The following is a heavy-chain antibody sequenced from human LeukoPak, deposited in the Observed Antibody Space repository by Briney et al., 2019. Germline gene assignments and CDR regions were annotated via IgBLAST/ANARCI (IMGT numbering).Heavy chain of an antibody. D-gene: IGHD3-22*01. CDR1: GGSISSYY. CDR2: IYYSGST. V-gene: IGHV4-59*12. Sequence: SETLSLTCTVSGGSISSYYWSWIRQPPGKGLEWIGYIYYSGSTNYNPSLKSRVTISVDTSKNQFSLKLSSVTAADTAVYYCAREVRRYDSSGYYYYYFDYWGQGTLVTVSS. CDR3: AREVRRYDSSGYYYYYFDY. J-gene: IGHJ4*02.